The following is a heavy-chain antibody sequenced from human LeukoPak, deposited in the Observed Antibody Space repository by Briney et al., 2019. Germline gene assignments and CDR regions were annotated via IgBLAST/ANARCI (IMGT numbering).Heavy chain of an antibody. CDR2: IYHSGST. CDR3: ARGSSSWYSDY. Sequence: KPSETLSLTCTVSGYSISSGYYWGWIRQPPGKGLEWIGSIYHSGSTYYNPSLKSRVTISVDTSKNQFSLKLSSVTAADTAVYYCARGSSSWYSDYWGQGTLVTVSS. J-gene: IGHJ4*02. V-gene: IGHV4-38-2*02. CDR1: GYSISSGYY. D-gene: IGHD6-13*01.